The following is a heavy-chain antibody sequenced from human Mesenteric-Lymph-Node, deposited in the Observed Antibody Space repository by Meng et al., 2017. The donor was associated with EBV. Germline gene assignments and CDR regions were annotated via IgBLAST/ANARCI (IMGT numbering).Heavy chain of an antibody. Sequence: QVQLVQSGPEVQKPGASVKVSCKASGYTFPNYAINWVRQAPGQGLEWMGRINTNIGNSMYAQGFTGRFVFSLDTSVSTAYLQISSLKTEDTVVYYCTRFDWLAHHWGQGTLVTVSS. CDR2: INTNIGNS. D-gene: IGHD3-9*01. J-gene: IGHJ5*02. CDR3: TRFDWLAHH. V-gene: IGHV7-4-1*02. CDR1: GYTFPNYA.